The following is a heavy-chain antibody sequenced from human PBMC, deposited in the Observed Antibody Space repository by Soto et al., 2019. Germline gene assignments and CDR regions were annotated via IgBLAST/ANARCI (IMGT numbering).Heavy chain of an antibody. CDR3: AKSATSTYLKFDY. D-gene: IGHD1-26*01. J-gene: IGHJ4*02. CDR1: GSTLTGIP. CDR2: ISGSGGST. V-gene: IGHV3-23*01. Sequence: EVQLLESGGGLVQPGGPLRLPVAALGSTLTGIPLAWAPQAQGRGLEWVSAISGSGGSTYYADSVKGRFTISRDNSKNTLYLQMNSLRAEDTAVYYCAKSATSTYLKFDYWGQGTLVTVSS.